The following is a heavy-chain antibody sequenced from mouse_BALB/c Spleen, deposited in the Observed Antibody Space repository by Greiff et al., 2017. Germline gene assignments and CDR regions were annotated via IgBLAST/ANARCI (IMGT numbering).Heavy chain of an antibody. CDR2: ISSGGST. D-gene: IGHD1-1*01. CDR3: AREIGYYYGSSFLYYFDY. J-gene: IGHJ2*01. Sequence: EVQGVESGGGLVKPGGSLKLSCAASGFTFSSYAMSWVRQTPEKRLEWVASISSGGSTYYPDSVKGRFTISRDNARNILYLQMSSLRSEDTAMYYCAREIGYYYGSSFLYYFDYWGQGTTLTVSS. V-gene: IGHV5-6-5*01. CDR1: GFTFSSYA.